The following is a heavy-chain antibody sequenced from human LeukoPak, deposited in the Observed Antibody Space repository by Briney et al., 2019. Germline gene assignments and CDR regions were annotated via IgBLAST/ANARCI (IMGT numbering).Heavy chain of an antibody. Sequence: GGSLRLSCAASGFTFSHYSMNWVRQAPGKGLEWVSSTGSGHNVIYYADSVKGRFTISRDDAKNTLYLQMNSLRAEDTAVYYCAKAYDFWTARAFDYWGQGTLVTVSS. V-gene: IGHV3-21*04. D-gene: IGHD3-3*01. CDR2: TGSGHNVI. J-gene: IGHJ4*02. CDR3: AKAYDFWTARAFDY. CDR1: GFTFSHYS.